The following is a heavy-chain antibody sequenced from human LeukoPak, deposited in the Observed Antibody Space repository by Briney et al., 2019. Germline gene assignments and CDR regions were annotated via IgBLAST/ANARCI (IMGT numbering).Heavy chain of an antibody. CDR2: VNLQGST. CDR1: GGSNTSTNY. J-gene: IGHJ4*02. Sequence: SETLSLTCGVSGGSNTSTNYWTWVRQPPGKGLEWIGEVNLQGSTNYNPSLMGRVAISVDMSENHISLQLTSVTAADTAVYYCAREGGPYRPLEYSGQGTLVTVSS. V-gene: IGHV4-4*02. CDR3: AREGGPYRPLEY.